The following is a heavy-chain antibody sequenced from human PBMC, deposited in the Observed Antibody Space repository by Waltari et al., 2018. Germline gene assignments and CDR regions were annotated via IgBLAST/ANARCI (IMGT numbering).Heavy chain of an antibody. CDR2: IKSKTDGGTT. V-gene: IGHV3-15*01. CDR1: GFTFSNAW. Sequence: EVQLVESGGGLVKPGGSLRLSCAASGFTFSNAWMSWVRPAPGKGLEWVGRIKSKTDGGTTDYAAPVKGRFTISRDDSKNTLYLQMNSLKTEDTAVYYCTTSTLLLAGTGTPNDYWGQGTLVTVSS. J-gene: IGHJ4*02. CDR3: TTSTLLLAGTGTPNDY. D-gene: IGHD6-19*01.